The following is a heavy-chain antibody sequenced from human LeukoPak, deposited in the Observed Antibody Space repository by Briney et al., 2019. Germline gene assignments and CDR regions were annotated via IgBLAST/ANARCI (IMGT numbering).Heavy chain of an antibody. CDR1: GGSFSGYF. CDR3: ARGQYRRDY. V-gene: IGHV4-34*01. D-gene: IGHD2/OR15-2a*01. Sequence: SETLSLTCAVYGGSFSGYFWSWIRQPPGKGLEWIGEINHSGITYYNPSLKSRVTISVDTSKNQFSLMVTSVTAADTAVYYRARGQYRRDYWGQGTLVTVSS. CDR2: INHSGIT. J-gene: IGHJ4*02.